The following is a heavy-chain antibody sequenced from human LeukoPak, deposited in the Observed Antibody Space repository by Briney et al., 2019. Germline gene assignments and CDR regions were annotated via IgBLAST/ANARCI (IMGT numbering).Heavy chain of an antibody. D-gene: IGHD1-26*01. CDR3: ASTSGSYHRPFGSYFDY. CDR2: IYYSGST. CDR1: GGSISSYY. Sequence: SETLSLTCTVSGGSISSYYWSWIRQPPGKGLEWIGYIYYSGSTNYNPSLKSRVTISVDTSKNQFSLKLSSVTAADTAVYYCASTSGSYHRPFGSYFDYGGHGTLVTVSS. V-gene: IGHV4-59*08. J-gene: IGHJ4*01.